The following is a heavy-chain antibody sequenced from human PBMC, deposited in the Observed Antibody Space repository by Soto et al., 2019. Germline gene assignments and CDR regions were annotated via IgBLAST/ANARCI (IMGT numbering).Heavy chain of an antibody. Sequence: LRLSCAASGFTFSSFAMSWVRQAPGKGLEWVSSISASGGSTYYADSVKGRFTISRDNSKNTLYLQMNSLRAEDSAVYYCAKVKTYYYDSSGPGNAFDIWGQGTMVTVSS. D-gene: IGHD3-22*01. V-gene: IGHV3-23*01. CDR1: GFTFSSFA. CDR3: AKVKTYYYDSSGPGNAFDI. CDR2: ISASGGST. J-gene: IGHJ3*02.